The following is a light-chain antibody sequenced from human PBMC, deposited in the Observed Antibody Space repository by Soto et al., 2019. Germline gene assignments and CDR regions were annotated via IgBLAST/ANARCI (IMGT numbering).Light chain of an antibody. CDR2: GAS. CDR3: QQYKNSPPLT. Sequence: EIVLTQSPGTLSLSPGERATLSCRASQSVDSNSAWYQQKPGQAPRLLIYGASSRATVIPDRFSGSGSGTDFTLTISRLEPEDFAVYYCQQYKNSPPLTFGGGTKVDIK. V-gene: IGKV3-20*01. J-gene: IGKJ4*01. CDR1: QSVDSN.